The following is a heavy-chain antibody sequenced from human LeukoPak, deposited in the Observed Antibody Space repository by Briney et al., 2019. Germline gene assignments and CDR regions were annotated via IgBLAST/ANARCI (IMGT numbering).Heavy chain of an antibody. Sequence: PGGSLRLSCAASGFTFSSYWMSWVRQTPGKGLEWVANIKQDGSDKYYADSVKGRFTISRDNAKNSLYLQMNSLRAEDTAVYYCARDYCGSTSCHDVFDIWGQGTMATVSS. J-gene: IGHJ3*02. CDR3: ARDYCGSTSCHDVFDI. CDR1: GFTFSSYW. V-gene: IGHV3-7*01. CDR2: IKQDGSDK. D-gene: IGHD2-2*01.